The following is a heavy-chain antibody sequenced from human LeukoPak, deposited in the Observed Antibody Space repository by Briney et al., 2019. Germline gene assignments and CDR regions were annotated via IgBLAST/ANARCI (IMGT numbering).Heavy chain of an antibody. CDR2: MNPNSGNT. V-gene: IGHV1-8*03. CDR3: ARAPRYDFWSGYSSHYYYYYMDV. Sequence: ASVKVSCRASGYTFTSYDINWVRQATGQGLEWMGWMNPNSGNTGYAQKFQGRVTITRNTSISTAYMELSSLRSEDTAVYYCARAPRYDFWSGYSSHYYYYYMDVWGKGTTVTVSS. J-gene: IGHJ6*03. CDR1: GYTFTSYD. D-gene: IGHD3-3*01.